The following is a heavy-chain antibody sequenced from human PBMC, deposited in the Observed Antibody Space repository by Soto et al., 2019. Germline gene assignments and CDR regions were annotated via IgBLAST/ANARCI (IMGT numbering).Heavy chain of an antibody. J-gene: IGHJ5*02. CDR1: GYSLTGYV. V-gene: IGHV1-18*01. CDR2: ISAYNGNT. D-gene: IGHD4-17*01. Sequence: XVKGARKASGYSLTGYVVSWGRRDPGQGLEWMGWISAYNGNTNYAQKLQGRVTMTTDTSTSTAYMELRSLRSEDTAVYYCARELGSDYGGKSWFDPWGQGTLVTVFS. CDR3: ARELGSDYGGKSWFDP.